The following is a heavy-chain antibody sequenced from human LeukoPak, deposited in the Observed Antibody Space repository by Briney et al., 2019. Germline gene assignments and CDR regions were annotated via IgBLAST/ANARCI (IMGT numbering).Heavy chain of an antibody. D-gene: IGHD2-15*01. J-gene: IGHJ4*02. V-gene: IGHV1-3*01. CDR1: GYTFTSYA. Sequence: GASVKVSCKASGYTFTSYAMNWVRQAPGQRLEWMGWINAGTAYTKYSQKFQGRVTFTRDTSASTAYMELSSLRSEDTAVYYCAREYCSGGSCYPWSYWGQGTLVTVSS. CDR2: INAGTAYT. CDR3: AREYCSGGSCYPWSY.